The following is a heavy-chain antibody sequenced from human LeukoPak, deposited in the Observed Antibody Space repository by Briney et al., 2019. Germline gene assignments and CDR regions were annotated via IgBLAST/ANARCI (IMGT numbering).Heavy chain of an antibody. CDR3: ARGRDGYNC. D-gene: IGHD5-24*01. CDR1: GFTFSSYD. Sequence: GGSLRLSCAASGFTFSSYDMNWVRQAPGKGLEWVANIKQDGSEKYYVDSVKGRFTISRDNAKNSLYLQMNSLRAEDTAVYYCARGRDGYNCWGQGTLVTVSS. CDR2: IKQDGSEK. J-gene: IGHJ4*02. V-gene: IGHV3-7*01.